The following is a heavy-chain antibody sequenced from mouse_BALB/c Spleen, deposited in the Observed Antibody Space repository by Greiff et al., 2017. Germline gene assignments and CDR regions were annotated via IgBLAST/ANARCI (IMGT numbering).Heavy chain of an antibody. V-gene: IGHV2-9*02. Sequence: VMLVESGPGLVAPSQSLSITCTVSGFSLTSYGVHWVRQPPGKGLEWLGVIWAGGSTNYNSALMSRLSISKDNSKSQVFLKMNSLQTDDTAMYYCARERYYYGSSYGFAYWGQGTLVTVSA. CDR2: IWAGGST. J-gene: IGHJ3*01. CDR3: ARERYYYGSSYGFAY. CDR1: GFSLTSYG. D-gene: IGHD1-1*01.